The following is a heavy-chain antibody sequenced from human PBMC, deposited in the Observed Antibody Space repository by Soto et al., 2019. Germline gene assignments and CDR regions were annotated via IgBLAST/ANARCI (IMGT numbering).Heavy chain of an antibody. CDR1: GYTFTGYY. D-gene: IGHD1-7*01. CDR3: AREGTGTTSYYYYGMDV. Sequence: ASVKVSCKASGYTFTGYYMHWVRQAPGQGLEWMGWINPNSGGTNYAQKFQGRVTMTRDTSISTAYMELSRLRSDDTAVYYCAREGTGTTSYYYYGMDVWGQGTTVTVS. V-gene: IGHV1-2*02. J-gene: IGHJ6*02. CDR2: INPNSGGT.